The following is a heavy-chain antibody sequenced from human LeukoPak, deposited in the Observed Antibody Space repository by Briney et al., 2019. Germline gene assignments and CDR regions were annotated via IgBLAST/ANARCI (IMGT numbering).Heavy chain of an antibody. Sequence: QAGGSLRLSCAASRFTFSSYWMHWVRQAPGKGLVWVSRINSDGSSTSYADSVKGRFTISRDNAKNTLYLQMNSLRAEDTAVYYCARRDVYCSGGSCYYHYYGMDVWGQGTTATVSS. CDR3: ARRDVYCSGGSCYYHYYGMDV. V-gene: IGHV3-74*01. D-gene: IGHD2-15*01. J-gene: IGHJ6*02. CDR2: INSDGSST. CDR1: RFTFSSYW.